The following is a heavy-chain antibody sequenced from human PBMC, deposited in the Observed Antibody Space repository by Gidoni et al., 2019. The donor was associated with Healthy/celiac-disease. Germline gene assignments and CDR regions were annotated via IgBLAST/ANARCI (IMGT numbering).Heavy chain of an antibody. CDR1: GFTFSSYG. V-gene: IGHV3-30*18. CDR3: AKEVRVAGSRSPHLFQH. CDR2: ISYDGSNK. J-gene: IGHJ1*01. D-gene: IGHD6-19*01. Sequence: QVQLVESGGGVVQPGRSLRLSCAASGFTFSSYGMHWVRQAPGKGLEWVAVISYDGSNKDYADSVKGRFTISRDNSKNTLYLQMNSLRAEDTAVYYCAKEVRVAGSRSPHLFQHWGQGTLVTVSS.